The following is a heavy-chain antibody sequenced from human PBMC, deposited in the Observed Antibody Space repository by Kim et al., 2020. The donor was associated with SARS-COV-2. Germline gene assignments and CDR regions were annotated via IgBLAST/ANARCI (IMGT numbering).Heavy chain of an antibody. CDR3: ARADIVATSAFDI. Sequence: GGSLRLSCAASGFTFSDYYMSWIRQAPGKGLEWVSYISSSSSYTNYADSVKGRFTISRDNAKNSLYLQMNSLRAEDTAVYYCARADIVATSAFDIWGQGTIVTVSS. D-gene: IGHD5-12*01. J-gene: IGHJ3*02. CDR2: ISSSSSYT. CDR1: GFTFSDYY. V-gene: IGHV3-11*05.